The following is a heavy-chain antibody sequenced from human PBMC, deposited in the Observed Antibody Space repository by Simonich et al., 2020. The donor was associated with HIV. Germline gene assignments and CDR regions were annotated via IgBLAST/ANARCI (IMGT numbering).Heavy chain of an antibody. D-gene: IGHD3-22*01. J-gene: IGHJ4*02. CDR1: GGSISSSSYH. Sequence: QLQLQESGPGLVKPSETLSLTCTVSGGSISSSSYHWGWIRQPPGKGLEWIGRIYYSGSTSYNPTHKSRVTISVDTSKNQFSRKLSSVTAADTAVYYCARHDSSGFDYWGQGTLVTVSS. CDR2: IYYSGST. V-gene: IGHV4-39*01. CDR3: ARHDSSGFDY.